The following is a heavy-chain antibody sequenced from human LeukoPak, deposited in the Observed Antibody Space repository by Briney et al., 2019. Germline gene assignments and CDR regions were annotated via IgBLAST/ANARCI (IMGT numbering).Heavy chain of an antibody. D-gene: IGHD3-22*01. CDR2: ISWNSGSI. J-gene: IGHJ4*02. V-gene: IGHV3-9*01. CDR1: GFTFDDYA. Sequence: GRSLRLSCAASGFTFDDYAMHWVRQAPGKGLEWVSGISWNSGSIGYADSVKGRFTISRDNAKNSLYLQMNSLRAEDTAVYYCARDYYDSSGNRVLYYFDYWGQGTLVTVSS. CDR3: ARDYYDSSGNRVLYYFDY.